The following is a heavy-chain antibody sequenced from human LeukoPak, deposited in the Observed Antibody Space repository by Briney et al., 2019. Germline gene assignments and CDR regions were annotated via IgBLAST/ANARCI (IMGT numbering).Heavy chain of an antibody. CDR2: INHSGST. D-gene: IGHD3-22*01. J-gene: IGHJ4*02. Sequence: SETLSLTCAVYGGSFSGYYWSWIRQPPGKGLEWIGEINHSGSTNYNPSLKSRVTISVDTSKNQFSLKLSSVTAADTAVYYCASKDYYDSSGYYHLGYWGQGTLVTVSS. CDR3: ASKDYYDSSGYYHLGY. V-gene: IGHV4-34*01. CDR1: GGSFSGYY.